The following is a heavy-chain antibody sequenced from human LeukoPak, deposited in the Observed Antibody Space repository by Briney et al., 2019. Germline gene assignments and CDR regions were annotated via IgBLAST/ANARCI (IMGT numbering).Heavy chain of an antibody. V-gene: IGHV3-23*01. J-gene: IGHJ4*02. Sequence: GGSLRLSCAASGFTFSTYAVNRVRQAPGEGLEWVSTISGSGDSTYYADSVKGRFTISRDNSKDTLYLQMSSVRAEDTAVYYCARPESSSWYPFDYWGQGTLVTVSS. CDR3: ARPESSSWYPFDY. CDR2: ISGSGDST. CDR1: GFTFSTYA. D-gene: IGHD6-13*01.